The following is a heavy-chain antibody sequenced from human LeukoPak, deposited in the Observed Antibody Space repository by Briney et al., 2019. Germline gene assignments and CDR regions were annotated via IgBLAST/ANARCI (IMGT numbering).Heavy chain of an antibody. J-gene: IGHJ4*02. CDR3: GRDSRGPDY. Sequence: SETLSLTCTVSGGSISSYYWSWIRQPPGKGLEWIGNIYYSGSTNYNPSLKSRVTISVDTSKNQISLKLNSVTAADTAVYYCGRDSRGPDYWGQGTLVTVSS. D-gene: IGHD3-22*01. CDR1: GGSISSYY. V-gene: IGHV4-59*12. CDR2: IYYSGST.